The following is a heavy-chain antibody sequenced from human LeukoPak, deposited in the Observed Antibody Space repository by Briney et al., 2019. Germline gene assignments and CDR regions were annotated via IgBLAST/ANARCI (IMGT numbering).Heavy chain of an antibody. D-gene: IGHD3-9*01. V-gene: IGHV4-39*01. J-gene: IGHJ4*02. CDR2: IYYSGST. Sequence: SETLSLTCTVSGGSISSSSYYWGWIRQPPGKGLEWIGSIYYSGSTYYNPSLKNRVTISVDTSKNQFSLKLSSVTAADTAVYYCARQIPYYDILTGYYDQRGVFDYWGQGTLVTVSS. CDR3: ARQIPYYDILTGYYDQRGVFDY. CDR1: GGSISSSSYY.